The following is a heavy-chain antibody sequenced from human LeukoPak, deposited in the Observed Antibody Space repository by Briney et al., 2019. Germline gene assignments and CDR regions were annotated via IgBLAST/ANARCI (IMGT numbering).Heavy chain of an antibody. V-gene: IGHV1-8*01. J-gene: IGHJ4*02. CDR3: ARRLYGDYYFDY. CDR1: GYTFTSYD. D-gene: IGHD4-17*01. Sequence: GASVKVSCKASGYTFTSYDINWVRQATGQGLEWMGWMNPNSGNTGYAQKFQGRVTMTRNTSISTAYMELSSLRPEDTAVYYCARRLYGDYYFDYWGQGTLVTVSS. CDR2: MNPNSGNT.